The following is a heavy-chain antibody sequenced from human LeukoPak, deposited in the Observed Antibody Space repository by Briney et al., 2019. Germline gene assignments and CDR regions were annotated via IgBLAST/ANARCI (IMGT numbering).Heavy chain of an antibody. D-gene: IGHD2-2*01. CDR3: ANHLACGSTSCPPFDY. J-gene: IGHJ4*02. CDR2: ISDDSNYV. CDR1: GFTFSSYS. V-gene: IGHV3-21*01. Sequence: GGSLRLSCAASGFTFSSYSMSWVRQAPGKGLEWVSSISDDSNYVYYADSVEGRFTISRDNAKNSLYLQMNSLRAEDTAVYYCANHLACGSTSCPPFDYWGQGTLVTVSS.